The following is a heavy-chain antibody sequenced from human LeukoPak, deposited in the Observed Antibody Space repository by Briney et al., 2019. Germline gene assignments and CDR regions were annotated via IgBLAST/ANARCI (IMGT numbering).Heavy chain of an antibody. D-gene: IGHD3-22*01. CDR2: IYYSGST. V-gene: IGHV4-61*08. CDR1: GGSISSGGYY. Sequence: PSETLSLTCTVSGGSISSGGYYWSWIRQPPGKGLEWIGYIYYSGSTNYNPSLKSRVTISVDTSKNQFSLKLSSVTAADTAVYYCARARDSSGYYNPHFDYWGQGTLVTVSS. J-gene: IGHJ4*02. CDR3: ARARDSSGYYNPHFDY.